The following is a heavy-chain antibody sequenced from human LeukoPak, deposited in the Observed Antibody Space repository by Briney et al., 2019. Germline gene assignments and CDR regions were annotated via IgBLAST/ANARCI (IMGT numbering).Heavy chain of an antibody. CDR3: ARDNIVVVSAALGY. Sequence: GGSLRLSCAASGFPFSSYSMSWVRQAPGKGLEWVSSISSSSSYIYYADSVKGRFTISRDNAKNSLYLQMNSLRAEDTAVYYCARDNIVVVSAALGYWGQGTLVTVSS. V-gene: IGHV3-21*01. J-gene: IGHJ4*02. CDR2: ISSSSSYI. D-gene: IGHD2-2*01. CDR1: GFPFSSYS.